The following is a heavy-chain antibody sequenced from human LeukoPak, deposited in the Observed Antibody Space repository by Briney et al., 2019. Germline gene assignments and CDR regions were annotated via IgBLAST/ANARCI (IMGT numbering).Heavy chain of an antibody. Sequence: PSETLSLTCTVSGGSISSSSYYWGWVRQPPGKGPEWIGSIYYSGSTYYNPSLKSRVTISADTSKNQFSLKLSSVTAADTAVYYCARDYGDLNYWGQGTLVTVSS. D-gene: IGHD4-17*01. J-gene: IGHJ4*02. V-gene: IGHV4-39*01. CDR3: ARDYGDLNY. CDR1: GGSISSSSYY. CDR2: IYYSGST.